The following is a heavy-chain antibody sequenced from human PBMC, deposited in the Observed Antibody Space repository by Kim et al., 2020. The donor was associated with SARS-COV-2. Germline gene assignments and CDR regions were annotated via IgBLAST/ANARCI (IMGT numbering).Heavy chain of an antibody. CDR2: ISYDGSNK. J-gene: IGHJ4*02. CDR3: ASGWDDYGYYFDY. CDR1: GFTFSSYG. Sequence: GSLRLSCAASGFTFSSYGMHWVRQAPGKGLEWVAVISYDGSNKYYADSVKGRFTISRDNSKNTLYLQMNSLRAEDTAVYYCASGWDDYGYYFDYWGQGTLVTVSS. D-gene: IGHD4-17*01. V-gene: IGHV3-30*03.